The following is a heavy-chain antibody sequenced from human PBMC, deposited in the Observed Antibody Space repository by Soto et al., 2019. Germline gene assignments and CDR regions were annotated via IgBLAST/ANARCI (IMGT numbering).Heavy chain of an antibody. CDR3: ARDDPDYNWFDP. Sequence: GGSLRLSCAASGFTVSSNYMSWVRQAPGKGLEWVSVIYSGGSTYYADSVKGRFTISRDNSKNTLYLQMNSLRAEDTAVYYCARDDPDYNWFDPWGQGTLVTVSS. D-gene: IGHD3-3*01. V-gene: IGHV3-66*01. CDR2: IYSGGST. CDR1: GFTVSSNY. J-gene: IGHJ5*02.